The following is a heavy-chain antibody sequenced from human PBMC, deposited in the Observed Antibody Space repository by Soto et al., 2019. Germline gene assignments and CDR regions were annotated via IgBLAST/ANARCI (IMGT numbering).Heavy chain of an antibody. CDR3: ARCYYDSSGYYYVPFDY. CDR1: GGSFSGYY. CDR2: INHSGST. Sequence: SDTLCLTCAGYGGSFSGYYWSWIRQPPGKGLERIGEINHSGSTNYNPSLKSRVTISVDTSKNQFSLKLSSVTAADTAVYYCARCYYDSSGYYYVPFDYWGQGTLVTVSS. V-gene: IGHV4-34*01. J-gene: IGHJ4*02. D-gene: IGHD3-22*01.